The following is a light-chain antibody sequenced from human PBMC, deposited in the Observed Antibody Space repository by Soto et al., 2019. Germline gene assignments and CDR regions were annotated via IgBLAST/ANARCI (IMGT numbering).Light chain of an antibody. V-gene: IGKV1-33*01. J-gene: IGKJ3*01. CDR2: DAS. CDR1: QDISNY. Sequence: DIQMTQSPSSLSASVGDRVTITCQASQDISNYLYWYQQKPGKAPKLLIYDASNLETGVPSRFSGSGSGTDFTFPIRTLQREDIAPYYCQQYDNLEETFGPRTKVDIK. CDR3: QQYDNLEET.